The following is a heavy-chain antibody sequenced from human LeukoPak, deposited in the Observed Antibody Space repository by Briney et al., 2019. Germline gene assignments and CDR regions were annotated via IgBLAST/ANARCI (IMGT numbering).Heavy chain of an antibody. V-gene: IGHV4-30-2*01. J-gene: IGHJ4*02. Sequence: SQTLSLTCAVSGGSISSGGYSWSWIRQPPGKGLEWIGYIYHSGSTYYNPSLKSRVTISVDRSKNQFSLKLSSVTAADTAVYYCAREPRGFYYFDYWGQGTLVTVSP. CDR3: AREPRGFYYFDY. CDR1: GGSISSGGYS. CDR2: IYHSGST. D-gene: IGHD3-10*01.